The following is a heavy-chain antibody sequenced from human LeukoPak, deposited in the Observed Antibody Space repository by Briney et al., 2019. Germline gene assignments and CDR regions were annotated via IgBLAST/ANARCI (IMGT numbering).Heavy chain of an antibody. CDR1: GFTFSSYA. CDR2: ISYDGSNK. V-gene: IGHV3-30*04. CDR3: ARDKGPGYYYGMDV. Sequence: GRSLRLSCAASGFTFSSYAMHWVRQAPGKGLEWVAVISYDGSNKYYADSVKGRFTISRDNSKNTLYLQMNSLRAEDTAVYYCARDKGPGYYYGMDVWGQGTTVTVSS. J-gene: IGHJ6*02.